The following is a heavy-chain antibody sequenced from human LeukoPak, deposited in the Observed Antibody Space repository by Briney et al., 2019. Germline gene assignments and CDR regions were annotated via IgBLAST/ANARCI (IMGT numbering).Heavy chain of an antibody. Sequence: PSETLSLTCTVSGGSISGGDSYWNWVRQPPGKGLEWIGYIYHSGSSYYTPSLTSRVTMSVDTSKNQFSLKLSPVTVTDTAVYYCARGVYDDLYYFDFWGQGTLVTVSS. J-gene: IGHJ4*02. V-gene: IGHV4-30-4*01. CDR2: IYHSGSS. CDR3: ARGVYDDLYYFDF. CDR1: GGSISGGDSY. D-gene: IGHD3-3*01.